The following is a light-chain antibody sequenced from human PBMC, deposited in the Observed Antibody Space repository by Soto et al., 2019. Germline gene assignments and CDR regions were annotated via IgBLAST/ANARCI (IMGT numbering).Light chain of an antibody. V-gene: IGLV2-14*01. J-gene: IGLJ2*01. CDR3: SSYTSSSTRV. Sequence: QSALTQPASVSGSPGQSITISCTGTSSDVGGYHYVSWYQQHPGKAPKLMIYDVSNRTSGVSNRFSGSKSGNTASLTISGLKAEDEADYYCSSYTSSSTRVFGGGTKLTVL. CDR2: DVS. CDR1: SSDVGGYHY.